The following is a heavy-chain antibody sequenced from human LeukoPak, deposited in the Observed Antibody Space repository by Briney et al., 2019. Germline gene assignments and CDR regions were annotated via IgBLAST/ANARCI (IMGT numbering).Heavy chain of an antibody. D-gene: IGHD3-9*01. CDR2: IYTSGSA. V-gene: IGHV4-4*07. Sequence: PSETLSLTCTVSGGSIRPYFWSWIRQPAGKGLEWIGRIYTSGSANYNPSLKSRITMSVDTSKNQVSLKLTSVTAADTAVYYCARDYDFLTGLSIPFDIWGQGTMVTVSS. CDR3: ARDYDFLTGLSIPFDI. J-gene: IGHJ3*02. CDR1: GGSIRPYF.